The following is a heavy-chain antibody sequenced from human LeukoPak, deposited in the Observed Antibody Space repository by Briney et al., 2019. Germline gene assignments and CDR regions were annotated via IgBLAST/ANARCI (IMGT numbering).Heavy chain of an antibody. CDR3: ARTHPDAFDI. Sequence: GGSLRLSCAVSGFTFSTYGMHWVRQAPGKGLEWVSAISGSGGSTYYADSVKGRFTISRDNSKNTLYLQMNSLRAEDTAVYYCARTHPDAFDIWGQGTMVTVSS. V-gene: IGHV3-23*01. CDR1: GFTFSTYG. J-gene: IGHJ3*02. D-gene: IGHD1/OR15-1a*01. CDR2: ISGSGGST.